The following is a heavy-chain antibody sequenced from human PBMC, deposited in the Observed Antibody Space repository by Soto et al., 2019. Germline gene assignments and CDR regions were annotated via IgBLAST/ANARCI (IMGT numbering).Heavy chain of an antibody. J-gene: IGHJ3*02. CDR1: GFTFSSYW. V-gene: IGHV3-7*01. D-gene: IGHD4-17*01. CDR3: ARPYYGDYVGAFDI. CDR2: IKQDGSEK. Sequence: EVQLVESGGGLVQPGGSLRLSCAASGFTFSSYWMSWVRQAPGKGLEWVANIKQDGSEKYYVDSVKGRFTISRDNAKNLLYLQMNSLRAEDTAVYYCARPYYGDYVGAFDIWGQGTMVTVSP.